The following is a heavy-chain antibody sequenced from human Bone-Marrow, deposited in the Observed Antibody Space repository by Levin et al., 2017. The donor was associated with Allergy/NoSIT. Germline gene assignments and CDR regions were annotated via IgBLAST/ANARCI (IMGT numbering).Heavy chain of an antibody. V-gene: IGHV3-7*01. CDR2: IKQDGSET. CDR1: SREW. Sequence: SREWRRGGRQAPGKGLEWVANIKQDGSETSSFDSVQGRFTISRDNAKNSLYLQMNSLRAEDTAVYYCARVDSSSWYFAYYYGMDVWGQGTTVTVSS. CDR3: ARVDSSSWYFAYYYGMDV. D-gene: IGHD6-13*01. J-gene: IGHJ6*02.